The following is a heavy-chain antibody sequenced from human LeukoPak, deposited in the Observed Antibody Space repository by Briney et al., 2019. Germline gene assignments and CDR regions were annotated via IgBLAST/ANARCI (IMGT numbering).Heavy chain of an antibody. CDR2: ISSNGGSI. CDR3: ARAHSSGWYGGFDY. D-gene: IGHD6-19*01. J-gene: IGHJ4*02. Sequence: GGSLRLSCAASGFTFSSYAMHWVRQAPGKGLEYVSAISSNGGSIYYANSVKGRFTISRDNSKNTLYLQMGSLRAEDMAVYYSARAHSSGWYGGFDYWGQGTLVTVSS. CDR1: GFTFSSYA. V-gene: IGHV3-64*01.